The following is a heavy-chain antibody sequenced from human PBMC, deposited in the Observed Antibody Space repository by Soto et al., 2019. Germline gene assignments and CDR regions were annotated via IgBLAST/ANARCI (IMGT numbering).Heavy chain of an antibody. CDR2: ISGSGGST. Sequence: PGGSLRLSCAASGFTFSSYAMSWVRQAPGKGLEWVSAISGSGGSTYYADSVKGRFTISRDNSKNTLYLQMNSLRAEDTAVYYCAKDLQMGYCSGGSGYTGTGDYCGYRDQGTLFT. V-gene: IGHV3-23*01. D-gene: IGHD2-15*01. CDR1: GFTFSSYA. CDR3: AKDLQMGYCSGGSGYTGTGDYCGY. J-gene: IGHJ4*02.